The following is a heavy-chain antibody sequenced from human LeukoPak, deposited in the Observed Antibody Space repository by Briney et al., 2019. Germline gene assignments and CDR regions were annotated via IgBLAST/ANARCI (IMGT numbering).Heavy chain of an antibody. Sequence: SETLSLTCSVSGGSISSSTYYWGWIRQPPGKGLEWIGEINHSGTTKYNPSLKSRVTISVDRSKNQFSLKLSSVTAADTAVYYCARGGNYGYTYWSQGTLVAVSS. V-gene: IGHV4-39*07. D-gene: IGHD5-18*01. J-gene: IGHJ4*02. CDR1: GGSISSSTYY. CDR3: ARGGNYGYTY. CDR2: INHSGTT.